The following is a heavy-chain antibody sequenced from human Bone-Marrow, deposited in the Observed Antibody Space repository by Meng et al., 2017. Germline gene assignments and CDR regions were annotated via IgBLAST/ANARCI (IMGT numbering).Heavy chain of an antibody. D-gene: IGHD3-10*01. V-gene: IGHV4-34*01. CDR1: GGSFSGYY. J-gene: IGHJ4*02. CDR3: ARGGVRGGIDY. Sequence: QVQLNQGGAGLLKPSETLSLTCAVYGGSFSGYYWSWIRQPPGKGLEWIGEINHSGSTNYNPSLKSRVTISVDTSKNQFSLKLSSVTAADTAVYYCARGGVRGGIDYWGQGTLVTASS. CDR2: INHSGST.